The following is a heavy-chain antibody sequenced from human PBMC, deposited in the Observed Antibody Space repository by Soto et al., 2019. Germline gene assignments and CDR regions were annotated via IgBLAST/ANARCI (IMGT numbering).Heavy chain of an antibody. D-gene: IGHD3-3*01. V-gene: IGHV1-69*13. Sequence: SVKVSCKASGGTFSSYAISWVRQAPGQGLEWMGGIIPIFGTANYAQKFQGRVTITADESTSTAYMELSSLRSEDTAVYYCARDYDFWSGYYGYYYYGMDVWGQGTTVTVSS. CDR2: IIPIFGTA. J-gene: IGHJ6*02. CDR3: ARDYDFWSGYYGYYYYGMDV. CDR1: GGTFSSYA.